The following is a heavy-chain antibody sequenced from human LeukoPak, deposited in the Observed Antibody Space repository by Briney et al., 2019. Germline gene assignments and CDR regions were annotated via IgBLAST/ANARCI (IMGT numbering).Heavy chain of an antibody. CDR2: INPNSGGT. CDR1: GDTFTGYY. J-gene: IGHJ4*02. D-gene: IGHD1-26*01. Sequence: ASVKVSCKTSGDTFTGYYMHWVRQAPGQGLEWMGRINPNSGGTNYAQKFQRRVTMTRDTAISTAYMDLSGLRSDDTAVYYCAREAGGSDTYYLDYWGQGVLVTVSS. V-gene: IGHV1-2*06. CDR3: AREAGGSDTYYLDY.